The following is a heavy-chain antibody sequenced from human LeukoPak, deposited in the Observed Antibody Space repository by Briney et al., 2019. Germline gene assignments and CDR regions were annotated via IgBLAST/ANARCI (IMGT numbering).Heavy chain of an antibody. CDR2: IIPIFGTA. D-gene: IGHD3-22*01. Sequence: SVKVSCKASGGTFISYAISWVRQAPGQGLEWMGGIIPIFGTANYAQKFQGRVTITADKSTSTAYMELSSLRSEDTAVYYCARARPYYYDSSGYFYDAFDIWGQGTMVTVSS. J-gene: IGHJ3*02. CDR3: ARARPYYYDSSGYFYDAFDI. V-gene: IGHV1-69*06. CDR1: GGTFISYA.